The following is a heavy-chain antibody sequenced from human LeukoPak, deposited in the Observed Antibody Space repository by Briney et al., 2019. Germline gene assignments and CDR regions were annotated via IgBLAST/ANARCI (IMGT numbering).Heavy chain of an antibody. CDR3: ARTTHDYCADY. CDR2: IDWDDDK. V-gene: IGHV2-70*17. D-gene: IGHD4-17*01. J-gene: IGHJ4*02. CDR1: GFSLNTSGMC. Sequence: SGPALVKPTQTLTLTCTFSGFSLNTSGMCVSWICQPPGKALEWLAGIDWDDDKFYSTSLKTRLTISKDPSKNQVVLTLTNMDPVDTATYYCARTTHDYCADYWGQGTLVTVSS.